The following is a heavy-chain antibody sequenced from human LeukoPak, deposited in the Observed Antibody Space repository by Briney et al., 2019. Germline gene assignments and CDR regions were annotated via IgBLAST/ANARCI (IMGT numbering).Heavy chain of an antibody. V-gene: IGHV1-24*01. CDR2: FDPEDGET. D-gene: IGHD6-6*01. CDR3: ATPWGSSRAYLDY. Sequence: ASVTVSFKVSGYTLTELSMHWVRQAPGKGLEWMGGFDPEDGETIYAQKFQGRVNMTEDTSTDTAYMELSSLRSEDTAVYYCATPWGSSRAYLDYWGQGTLVTVSS. J-gene: IGHJ4*02. CDR1: GYTLTELS.